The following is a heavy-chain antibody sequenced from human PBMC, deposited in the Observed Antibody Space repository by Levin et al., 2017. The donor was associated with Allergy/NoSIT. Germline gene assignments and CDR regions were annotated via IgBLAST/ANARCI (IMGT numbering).Heavy chain of an antibody. V-gene: IGHV1-18*01. CDR2: ISAYNGNT. J-gene: IGHJ5*02. CDR1: GYTFTSYG. D-gene: IGHD1-26*01. CDR3: ARGGNSGSYSGFDWFDP. Sequence: ASVKVSCKASGYTFTSYGISWVRQAPGQGLEWMGWISAYNGNTNYAQKLQGRVTMTTDTSTSTAYMELRSLRSDDTAVYYCARGGNSGSYSGFDWFDPWGQGTLVTVSS.